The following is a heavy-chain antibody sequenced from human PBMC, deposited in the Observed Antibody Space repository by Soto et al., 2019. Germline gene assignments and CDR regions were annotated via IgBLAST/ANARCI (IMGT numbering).Heavy chain of an antibody. J-gene: IGHJ3*02. Sequence: LRLSCAASGFSFSSYAMTWVRQAPARGLEWVSGISGSGSSTYYADSVRGRFSISRDNSKNTLYLQMNSLRAEDTAVYYCANLARYYYDSRALDDFDIWGQGTMVTVSS. CDR2: ISGSGSST. CDR3: ANLARYYYDSRALDDFDI. V-gene: IGHV3-23*01. CDR1: GFSFSSYA. D-gene: IGHD3-22*01.